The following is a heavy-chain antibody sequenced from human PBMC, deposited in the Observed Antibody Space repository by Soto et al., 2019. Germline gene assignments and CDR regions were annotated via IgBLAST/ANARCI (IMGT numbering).Heavy chain of an antibody. V-gene: IGHV4-59*08. CDR1: GGSISSYY. D-gene: IGHD6-13*01. CDR2: IYYSGST. Sequence: PSDTLSLTCTVSGGSISSYYWSWIRQPPGKGLEWIGYIYYSGSTNYNPSLKSRVTISVDTSKNQFSLKLSSVTAADTAVYYCARNGGSWDAFDIWGQGTMVNVSS. CDR3: ARNGGSWDAFDI. J-gene: IGHJ3*02.